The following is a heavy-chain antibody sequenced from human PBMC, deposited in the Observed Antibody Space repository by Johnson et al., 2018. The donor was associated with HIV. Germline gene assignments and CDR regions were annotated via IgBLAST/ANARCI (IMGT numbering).Heavy chain of an antibody. CDR3: ARGHSGRYYYDAFDI. J-gene: IGHJ3*02. V-gene: IGHV3-64*01. CDR1: GFTFSSYA. Sequence: MQLVESGGGLVQPGGSLRLSCAASGFTFSSYAMHWVRQAPGKGLEYVSAISSNGGSTYYANSVKDRFTISRDNSKNTLYLQMGSLRAEDMAVYYCARGHSGRYYYDAFDIWGQGTMVTVSS. D-gene: IGHD1-26*01. CDR2: ISSNGGST.